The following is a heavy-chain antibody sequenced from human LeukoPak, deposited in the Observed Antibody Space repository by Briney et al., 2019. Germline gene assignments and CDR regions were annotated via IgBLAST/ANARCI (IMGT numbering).Heavy chain of an antibody. Sequence: SETLSLTCTVSGGSISTSNYYWGWIRQPPGKGLEWIGNIFYSGSTYYSPSLRSRVTISLDTSRNQFSLKLSSVTAADTAVYYCARVRLTGYGYYYYYLDVWGKGTTVTVSS. CDR1: GGSISTSNYY. D-gene: IGHD3-9*01. J-gene: IGHJ6*03. CDR3: ARVRLTGYGYYYYYLDV. CDR2: IFYSGST. V-gene: IGHV4-39*07.